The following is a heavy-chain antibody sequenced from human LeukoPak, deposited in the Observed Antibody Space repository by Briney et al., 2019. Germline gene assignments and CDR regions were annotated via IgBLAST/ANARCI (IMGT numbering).Heavy chain of an antibody. CDR2: IKQDGSEK. Sequence: GGSLRLSCAASGFTFSSYWMSWVCQAPGKGLEWVANIKQDGSEKYYVDSVKGRFTISRDNAKNSLYLQMNSLRAEDTALYYCVKVAGPYYGSGSYSSFDYWGQGTLVTVSS. CDR3: VKVAGPYYGSGSYSSFDY. D-gene: IGHD3-10*01. V-gene: IGHV3-7*03. CDR1: GFTFSSYW. J-gene: IGHJ4*02.